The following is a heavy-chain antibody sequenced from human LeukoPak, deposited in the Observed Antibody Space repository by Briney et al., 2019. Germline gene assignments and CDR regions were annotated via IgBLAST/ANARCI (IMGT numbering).Heavy chain of an antibody. CDR3: AKDIGDGYNNRENYFDY. V-gene: IGHV3-53*01. D-gene: IGHD5-24*01. Sequence: PGGSLRLSCAASGFTVSSNYMSWVRQAPGKGLEWVSVIYSGGSTYYADSVKGRFTISRDNSKNTLYLQMNSLRAEDTAVYYCAKDIGDGYNNRENYFDYWGQGTLVTVSS. J-gene: IGHJ4*02. CDR2: IYSGGST. CDR1: GFTVSSNY.